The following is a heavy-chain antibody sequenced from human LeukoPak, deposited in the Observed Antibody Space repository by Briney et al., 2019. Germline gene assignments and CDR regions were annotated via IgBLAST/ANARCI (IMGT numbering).Heavy chain of an antibody. V-gene: IGHV3-53*01. J-gene: IGHJ6*03. CDR1: GFTFSDYY. D-gene: IGHD1-7*01. Sequence: GGSLRLSCAASGFTFSDYYMSWVRQAPGKGLEWVSVIYSGGSTYYADSVKGRFTISRDNSKNTLYLQMNSLRAEDTAVYYCARGATGTSPRRGPYYYYMDVWGKGTTVTVSS. CDR2: IYSGGST. CDR3: ARGATGTSPRRGPYYYYMDV.